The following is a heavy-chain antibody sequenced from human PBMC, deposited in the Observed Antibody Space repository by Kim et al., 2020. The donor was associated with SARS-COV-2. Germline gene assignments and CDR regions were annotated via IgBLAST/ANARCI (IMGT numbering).Heavy chain of an antibody. CDR1: GFTFSSYW. V-gene: IGHV3-7*03. CDR2: IKQDGSEK. CDR3: ARDGDGYNVAFDI. Sequence: GGSLRLSCAASGFTFSSYWMSWVRQAPGKGLEWVANIKQDGSEKYYVHSVKGRFTISRDNAKNSLYLQMNSLRAEDTAVYYCARDGDGYNVAFDIWGQGTMVTVSS. J-gene: IGHJ3*02. D-gene: IGHD5-12*01.